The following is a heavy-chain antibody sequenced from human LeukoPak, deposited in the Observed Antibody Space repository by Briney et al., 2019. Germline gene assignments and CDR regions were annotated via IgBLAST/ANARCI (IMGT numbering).Heavy chain of an antibody. Sequence: PGGSLRLSCAASGFTFSSYAMSWVRQAPGKGLEWVSAISGSGGSTYYADSVKGRFTISRDNSNNTLYLQMNSLRAEDTAVYYCAKGPGAFPYFFDSWGQGTLVTVSS. CDR1: GFTFSSYA. D-gene: IGHD2/OR15-2a*01. J-gene: IGHJ4*02. CDR2: ISGSGGST. CDR3: AKGPGAFPYFFDS. V-gene: IGHV3-23*01.